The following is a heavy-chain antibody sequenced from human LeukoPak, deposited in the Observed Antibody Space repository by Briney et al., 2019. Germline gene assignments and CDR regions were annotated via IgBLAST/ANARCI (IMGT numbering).Heavy chain of an antibody. CDR3: ARGPGSWYAPGDY. V-gene: IGHV3-7*01. J-gene: IGHJ4*02. CDR2: INHNGNVN. Sequence: PGGSLRLSCAASGFTFSSYWMNWARQAPGKGLEWVASINHNGNVNYYVDSVKGRFTISRDNAKNSLYLQMNSLRAEDTAVYYCARGPGSWYAPGDYWGQGILVTVSS. D-gene: IGHD6-13*01. CDR1: GFTFSSYW.